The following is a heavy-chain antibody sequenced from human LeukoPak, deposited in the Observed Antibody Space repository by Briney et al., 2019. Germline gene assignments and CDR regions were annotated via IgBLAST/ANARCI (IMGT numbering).Heavy chain of an antibody. Sequence: PGGSLRLSCAASGFTFSSYSMNWVRQAPGKGLEWVSFISSSTSYISYADSVKGRFTISRDNAKSSLWLQMHSLRAEDTAVYYCARATNGRFDIWGQGTMVTVSS. V-gene: IGHV3-21*01. CDR2: ISSSTSYI. CDR1: GFTFSSYS. J-gene: IGHJ3*02. CDR3: ARATNGRFDI. D-gene: IGHD2-8*01.